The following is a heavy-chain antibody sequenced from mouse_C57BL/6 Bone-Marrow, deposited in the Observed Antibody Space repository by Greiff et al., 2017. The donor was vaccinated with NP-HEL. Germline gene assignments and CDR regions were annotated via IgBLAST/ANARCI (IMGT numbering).Heavy chain of an antibody. CDR3: ARSYYSNYVFYWYFDV. J-gene: IGHJ1*03. CDR1: GYTFTSYW. Sequence: QVQLQQPGAELVMPGASVKLSCMASGYTFTSYWMHWVKQRPGQGLEWIGEIDPSDSYTNYNQKFKGKSTLTVDKSSSTAYMQLSSLTSEDSAVYYCARSYYSNYVFYWYFDVWGTGTTVTVSS. D-gene: IGHD2-5*01. V-gene: IGHV1-69*01. CDR2: IDPSDSYT.